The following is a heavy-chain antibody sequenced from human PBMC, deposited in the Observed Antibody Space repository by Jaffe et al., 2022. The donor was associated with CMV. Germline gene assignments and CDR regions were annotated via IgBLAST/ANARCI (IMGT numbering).Heavy chain of an antibody. V-gene: IGHV5-51*01. D-gene: IGHD6-6*01. CDR1: GYSFTSYW. CDR2: IYPGDSDT. J-gene: IGHJ6*03. Sequence: EVQLVQSGAEVKKPGESLKISCKGSGYSFTSYWIGWVRQMPGKGLEWMGIIYPGDSDTRYSPSFQGQVTISADKSISTAYLQWSSLKASDTAMYYCAILGRQLVPPYYYYYYMDVWGKGTTVTVSS. CDR3: AILGRQLVPPYYYYYYMDV.